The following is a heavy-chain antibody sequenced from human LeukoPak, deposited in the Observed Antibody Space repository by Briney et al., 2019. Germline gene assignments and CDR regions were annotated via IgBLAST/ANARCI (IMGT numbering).Heavy chain of an antibody. Sequence: ASVKVSFKASGYTFTSYYLHWVRQAPGQGLEWMGMVNPSGGSTSYAQKFQGRVTITRDTSTTTVYMGLSSLRSDDTAVFYCARRHKHYYQIDYWGQGTLVTVSS. D-gene: IGHD1-26*01. CDR3: ARRHKHYYQIDY. CDR2: VNPSGGST. CDR1: GYTFTSYY. V-gene: IGHV1-46*01. J-gene: IGHJ4*02.